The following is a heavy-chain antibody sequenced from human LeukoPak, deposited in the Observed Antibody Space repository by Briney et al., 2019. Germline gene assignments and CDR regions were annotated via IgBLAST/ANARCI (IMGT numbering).Heavy chain of an antibody. D-gene: IGHD5-24*01. CDR3: AKSGYNRFDY. V-gene: IGHV3-23*01. J-gene: IGHJ4*02. CDR2: ISGSGSGGST. Sequence: TGGSLRLSCAASGFTFSSSAMSWARQAPGKGLEWVSNISGSGSGGSTYYADSVKGRFTISRDNSKNTLYLQMNSLRAEDTAVYYCAKSGYNRFDYWGQGTLVTVSS. CDR1: GFTFSSSA.